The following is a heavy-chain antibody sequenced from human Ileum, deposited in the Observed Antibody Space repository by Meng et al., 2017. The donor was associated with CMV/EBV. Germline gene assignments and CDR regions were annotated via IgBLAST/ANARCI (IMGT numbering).Heavy chain of an antibody. Sequence: TFSSYAMSWVRQSPGKGLEWVSAIGGSGGNTYYADSVKGRFTISRDNSKNTLYLQMNSLRAEDTAVYYCAKDLLGYCSTTICHYFDYWGQGTLVTVSS. CDR1: TFSSYA. J-gene: IGHJ4*02. D-gene: IGHD2-2*01. V-gene: IGHV3-23*01. CDR3: AKDLLGYCSTTICHYFDY. CDR2: IGGSGGNT.